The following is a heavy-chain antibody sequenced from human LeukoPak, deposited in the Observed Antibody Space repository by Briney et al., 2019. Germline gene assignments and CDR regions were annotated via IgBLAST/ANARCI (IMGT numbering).Heavy chain of an antibody. CDR3: ARGVSYYDSSGYYNEYFQH. Sequence: TSETLSLTCTVSGGSIISYYWSWIRQPPGKGLEWIGYIYYSGSTNYNPSLKSRVTISVDTSKNQFSLKLSSVTAADTAVYYCARGVSYYDSSGYYNEYFQHWGQGTLVTVSS. V-gene: IGHV4-59*08. D-gene: IGHD3-22*01. CDR2: IYYSGST. J-gene: IGHJ1*01. CDR1: GGSIISYY.